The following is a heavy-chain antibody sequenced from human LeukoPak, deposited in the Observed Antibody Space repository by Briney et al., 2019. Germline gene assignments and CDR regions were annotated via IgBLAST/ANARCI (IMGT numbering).Heavy chain of an antibody. CDR1: GNYW. V-gene: IGHV3-74*01. Sequence: PGGSLRLSCAASGNYWMHWVRQAPGKGLVWVSRINSDGSSTSYADSVKGRFTISRDNAKNTLYLQMNSLRAEDTAVYYCARDSYYYYGMDVWGQGTTVTVSS. CDR3: ARDSYYYYGMDV. CDR2: INSDGSST. J-gene: IGHJ6*01.